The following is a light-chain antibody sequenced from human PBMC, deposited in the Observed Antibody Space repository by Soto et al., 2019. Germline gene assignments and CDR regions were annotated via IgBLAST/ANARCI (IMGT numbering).Light chain of an antibody. V-gene: IGKV1-39*01. CDR1: QSISSY. CDR3: QQSYSTPPLT. CDR2: AAS. J-gene: IGKJ4*01. Sequence: DIRMTQFPSTLSASVGDRVTITCRASQSISSYLNWYQQKPGKAPKLLIYAASSLQSGVPSRFSGSGSGTDFTLTISSLQPEDFATYYCQQSYSTPPLTFGGGTKVDNK.